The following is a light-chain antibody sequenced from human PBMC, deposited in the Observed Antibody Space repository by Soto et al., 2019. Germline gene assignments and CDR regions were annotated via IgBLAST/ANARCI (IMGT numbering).Light chain of an antibody. CDR1: SGYVGAYDL. CDR3: SSYTSSSTRV. J-gene: IGLJ1*01. Sequence: SVLTQPAFLSGSPGQSITISCTGTSGYVGAYDLVSWYQQHPDKAPKLMIYEVSNRPSGVSNRFSGSKSVNTATLTISGLQAEDEADYYCSSYTSSSTRVFGTGTKVTVL. CDR2: EVS. V-gene: IGLV2-14*03.